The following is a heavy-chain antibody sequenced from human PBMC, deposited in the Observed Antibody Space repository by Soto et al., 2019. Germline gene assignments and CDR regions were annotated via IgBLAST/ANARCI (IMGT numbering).Heavy chain of an antibody. Sequence: GGSLRLSCAASGFTFSSYGMHWVRQAPGKGLEWVAVIWYDGSNKYYADSVKGRFTISRDNSKNTLYLQMNSLRAEDTAVYYCAGDRGNWNYAESFDYWGQGTLVTVSS. CDR2: IWYDGSNK. CDR1: GFTFSSYG. CDR3: AGDRGNWNYAESFDY. D-gene: IGHD1-7*01. V-gene: IGHV3-33*01. J-gene: IGHJ4*02.